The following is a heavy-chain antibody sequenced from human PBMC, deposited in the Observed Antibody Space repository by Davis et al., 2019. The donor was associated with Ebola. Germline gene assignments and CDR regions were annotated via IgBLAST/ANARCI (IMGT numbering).Heavy chain of an antibody. Sequence: PGGSLRLSCKGFGYSFTSYWISWVRQLPGKGLEWMGRIDPSDSYTNYSPSFQGHVTISADKSISTAYLQWSSLEASDTAIYYCVRHSSVATREGSDYWGQGTLVFVSS. V-gene: IGHV5-10-1*01. CDR2: IDPSDSYT. J-gene: IGHJ4*02. D-gene: IGHD6-6*01. CDR3: VRHSSVATREGSDY. CDR1: GYSFTSYW.